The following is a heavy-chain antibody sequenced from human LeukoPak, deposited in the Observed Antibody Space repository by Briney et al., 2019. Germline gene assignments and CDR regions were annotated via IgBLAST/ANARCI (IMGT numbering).Heavy chain of an antibody. Sequence: SETLSLTCTVSGGSISSGDYYWSWIRQPPGKGLEWIGYIYYGGSTYYNPSLKSRVTISVDTSKNQFSLKLSSVTAADTAVYYCASDPGIAAAGEGAFDIWGQGTMVTVSS. V-gene: IGHV4-30-4*01. J-gene: IGHJ3*02. CDR1: GGSISSGDYY. CDR2: IYYGGST. D-gene: IGHD6-13*01. CDR3: ASDPGIAAAGEGAFDI.